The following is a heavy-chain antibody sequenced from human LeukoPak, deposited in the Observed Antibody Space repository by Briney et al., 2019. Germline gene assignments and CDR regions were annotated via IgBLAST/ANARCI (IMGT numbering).Heavy chain of an antibody. CDR2: IIPISGTT. CDR1: GGTFSSYA. CDR3: ARKLRLGGNWFDP. D-gene: IGHD1-26*01. Sequence: SVKVSXKASGGTFSSYAISWVRQAPGQGLEWMGKIIPISGTTNYARKFQGRVTFTADESTSTAYMELSSLRSEDTALYYCARKLRLGGNWFDPWGQGTLVTVSS. V-gene: IGHV1-69*13. J-gene: IGHJ5*02.